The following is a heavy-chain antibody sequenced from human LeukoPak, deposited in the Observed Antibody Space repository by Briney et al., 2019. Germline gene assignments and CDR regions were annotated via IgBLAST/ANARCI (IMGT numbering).Heavy chain of an antibody. Sequence: SETLSLTCTVSGGSISSSSYYWGWIRQPPGKGLEWIGSIYYSGSTYYNPSLKSRVTISVDTSKNQFSLKLSSVTAADTAVYYCARGKITEYSSSSGFSDFDYWGQGTLVTVSS. CDR1: GGSISSSSYY. D-gene: IGHD6-6*01. V-gene: IGHV4-39*01. CDR2: IYYSGST. CDR3: ARGKITEYSSSSGFSDFDY. J-gene: IGHJ4*02.